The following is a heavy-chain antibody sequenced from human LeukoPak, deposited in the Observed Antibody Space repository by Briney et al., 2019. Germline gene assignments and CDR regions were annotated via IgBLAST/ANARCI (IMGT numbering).Heavy chain of an antibody. Sequence: GASLQISCQGSGYSFSNYWIGWVRQLPGKGLEWMGIIYPGDSDTRYSPSFQGQVTISVDESINTAYLQWSSLEASDTAMYYCARQYGRPFDYWGQGTLVTVSS. J-gene: IGHJ4*02. V-gene: IGHV5-51*01. CDR2: IYPGDSDT. CDR1: GYSFSNYW. CDR3: ARQYGRPFDY. D-gene: IGHD4-17*01.